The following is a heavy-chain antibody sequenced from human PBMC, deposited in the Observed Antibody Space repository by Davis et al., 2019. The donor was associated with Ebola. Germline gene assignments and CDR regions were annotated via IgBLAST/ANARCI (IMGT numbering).Heavy chain of an antibody. CDR3: ARGRWVAARWFDP. V-gene: IGHV1-8*01. Sequence: ASVKVSCNASGYTFTNYDINWVRQATGQGLEWMGWMNPNSGSTGYAQKFQGRVTMTRNTSISTAYMELGSLRFEDTAVYYCARGRWVAARWFDPWGQGTLVTVSS. D-gene: IGHD6-6*01. CDR1: GYTFTNYD. J-gene: IGHJ5*02. CDR2: MNPNSGST.